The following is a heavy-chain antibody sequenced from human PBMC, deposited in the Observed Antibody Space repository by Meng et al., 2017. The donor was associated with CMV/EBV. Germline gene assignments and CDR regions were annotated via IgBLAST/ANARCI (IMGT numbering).Heavy chain of an antibody. V-gene: IGHV1-8*01. D-gene: IGHD4-17*01. CDR1: GYTFTSYD. J-gene: IGHJ5*02. CDR3: ARGNGDYLFGWFDP. Sequence: ASVKVSCKASGYTFTSYDINRVRQATGQGLEWMGWMNPNSGNTGYAQKFQGRVTMTRNTSISTAYMELSSLRSEDTAVYYCARGNGDYLFGWFDPWGQGTLVTVSS. CDR2: MNPNSGNT.